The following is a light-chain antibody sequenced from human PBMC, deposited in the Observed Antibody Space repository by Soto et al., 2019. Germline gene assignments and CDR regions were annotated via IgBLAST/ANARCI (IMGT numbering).Light chain of an antibody. J-gene: IGLJ2*01. Sequence: QSALPQPASVSESPGQSITISCFGTSSDVGAYYYVSWYQHHPGRAPKLVIYEVSNRPSGVSNRFSGSKSGNTASLTISGLQADDEAVYYCSSYTSSSTVIFGGGTKLTVL. CDR1: SSDVGAYYY. CDR3: SSYTSSSTVI. V-gene: IGLV2-14*01. CDR2: EVS.